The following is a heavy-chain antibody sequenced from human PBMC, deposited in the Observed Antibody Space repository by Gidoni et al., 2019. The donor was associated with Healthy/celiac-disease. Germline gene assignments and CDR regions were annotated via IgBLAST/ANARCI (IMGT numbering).Heavy chain of an antibody. V-gene: IGHV3-30*18. CDR2: ISYDGSNK. D-gene: IGHD2-2*01. J-gene: IGHJ6*02. Sequence: QVQLVESGGGVVQPGRSLRLSCAASGVTFSSYGMHWVRQAPGKGLEWVAVISYDGSNKYYADSVKGRFTISRDNSKNTLYLQMNSLRAEDTAVYYCAKGRHRYCSSTSCYLLYGMDVWGQGTTVTVSS. CDR3: AKGRHRYCSSTSCYLLYGMDV. CDR1: GVTFSSYG.